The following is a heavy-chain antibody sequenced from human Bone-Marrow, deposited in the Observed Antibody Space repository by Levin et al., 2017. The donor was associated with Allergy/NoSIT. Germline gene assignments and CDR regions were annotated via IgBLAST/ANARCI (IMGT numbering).Heavy chain of an antibody. D-gene: IGHD3-10*01. CDR2: IYYSGST. J-gene: IGHJ4*02. CDR1: GGSIRSYY. Sequence: SQTLSLPCTVSGGSIRSYYWSWIRQPPGKGLEWIGYIYYSGSTNYNPSLKSRVTISVDTSKNQFSLKLSSVTAADTAVYYCAREWFGESIWGQGTLVTVSS. CDR3: AREWFGESI. V-gene: IGHV4-59*01.